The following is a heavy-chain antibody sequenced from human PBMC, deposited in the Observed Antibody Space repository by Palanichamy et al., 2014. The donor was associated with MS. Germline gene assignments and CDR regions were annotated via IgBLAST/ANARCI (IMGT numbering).Heavy chain of an antibody. Sequence: EVQVVESGGGSVQPGGSLTLSCAPSGFSVSTHWMHWVRQAPGKGLVWVARINDYGGSKTNYADSVKGRFTISRDNAKNTLYLQMNSLRVEDTAVYYYVRDFGGPLDYWGQGIPVTVSS. V-gene: IGHV3-74*01. J-gene: IGHJ4*02. D-gene: IGHD3-10*01. CDR2: INDYGGSKT. CDR1: GFSVSTHW. CDR3: VRDFGGPLDY.